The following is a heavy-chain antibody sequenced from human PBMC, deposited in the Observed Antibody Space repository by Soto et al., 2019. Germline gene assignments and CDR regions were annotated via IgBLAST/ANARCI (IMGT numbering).Heavy chain of an antibody. D-gene: IGHD3-3*01. CDR3: ARYSKPNYDFWSGSGIYYFDY. V-gene: IGHV4-34*01. J-gene: IGHJ4*02. Sequence: SETLSLTCAVYGGSFNIYYWSWIRQPPEKGLEWIGEINHSGSANYNPSLKSRVTISVDTSKKQFSLKLSSVTAADTAVYYCARYSKPNYDFWSGSGIYYFDYWGQGTLVTVSS. CDR2: INHSGSA. CDR1: GGSFNIYY.